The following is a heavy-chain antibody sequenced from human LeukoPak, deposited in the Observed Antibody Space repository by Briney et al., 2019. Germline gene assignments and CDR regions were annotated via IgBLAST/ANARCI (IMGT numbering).Heavy chain of an antibody. J-gene: IGHJ4*02. CDR2: INHSGYT. Sequence: SETLSLTCAVSGVSFDDYYWSWVRQTPGKGLEWIGEINHSGYTNDSPSLKSRVTLSADTSRKQFSLNLRSVTVADTGIYYCTRMTAGHDYWGQGTLVTVSS. CDR1: GVSFDDYY. CDR3: TRMTAGHDY. V-gene: IGHV4-34*01. D-gene: IGHD2-21*02.